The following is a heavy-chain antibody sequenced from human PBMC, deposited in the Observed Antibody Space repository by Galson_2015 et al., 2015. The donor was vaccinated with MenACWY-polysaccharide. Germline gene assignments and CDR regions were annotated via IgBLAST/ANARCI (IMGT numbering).Heavy chain of an antibody. Sequence: LRLSCAASGFTFSSYVMDWVRQAPGKGLESVSAISGTGGNTYYADSVRGRVTISGDNSKNTLHLQVNSLRAEDTAVYYCAKDRGPDTSGWAEAFDMWGQGTMVTVSS. CDR1: GFTFSSYV. J-gene: IGHJ3*02. V-gene: IGHV3-23*01. CDR2: ISGTGGNT. D-gene: IGHD6-19*01. CDR3: AKDRGPDTSGWAEAFDM.